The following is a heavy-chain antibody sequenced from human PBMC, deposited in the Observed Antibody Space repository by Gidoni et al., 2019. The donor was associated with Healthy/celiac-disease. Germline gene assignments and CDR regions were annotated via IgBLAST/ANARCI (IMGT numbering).Heavy chain of an antibody. Sequence: QLQLQESGPGLVKPSETLSLTCTVSGGSISSSSYYWGWIRQPPGKGLEWIGSIYYSGSTYYTPSLKSRVTISVDTSKNQFSLKLSSVTAADTAVYYCARRGSSGWYLRAFDYWGQGTLVTVSS. J-gene: IGHJ4*02. D-gene: IGHD6-19*01. CDR1: GGSISSSSYY. CDR2: IYYSGST. CDR3: ARRGSSGWYLRAFDY. V-gene: IGHV4-39*01.